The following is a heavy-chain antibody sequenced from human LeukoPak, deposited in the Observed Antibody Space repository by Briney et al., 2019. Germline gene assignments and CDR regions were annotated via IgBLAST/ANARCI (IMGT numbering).Heavy chain of an antibody. CDR1: GYTFTGYY. J-gene: IGHJ5*02. V-gene: IGHV1-2*02. D-gene: IGHD1-26*01. CDR3: ARDMKRSRARWENLGFDP. Sequence: ASVKVSCKASGYTFTGYYMHWVRRAPGQGLEWMGWINPNSGGTNYAQKFQGRVTMTRDTSISTVYMELRRLRSDDTAVYYCARDMKRSRARWENLGFDPWGQGTLVTVSS. CDR2: INPNSGGT.